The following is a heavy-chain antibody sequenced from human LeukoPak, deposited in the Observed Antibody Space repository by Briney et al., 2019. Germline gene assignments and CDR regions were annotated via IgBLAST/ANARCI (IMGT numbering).Heavy chain of an antibody. CDR2: ISAYNGNT. CDR1: GYTFTSYG. J-gene: IGHJ4*02. Sequence: ASVKVSCKASGYTFTSYGISWVRQAPGQGLEWMGWISAYNGNTNYAQKLQGRVTMTTDTSTSTAYMELRSLRSDDTAVYYCAREGWFGELCASPFDYWGQGTLVTVSS. CDR3: AREGWFGELCASPFDY. V-gene: IGHV1-18*01. D-gene: IGHD3-10*01.